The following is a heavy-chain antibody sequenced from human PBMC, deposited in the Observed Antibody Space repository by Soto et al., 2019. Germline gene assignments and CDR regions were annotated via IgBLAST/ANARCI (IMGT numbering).Heavy chain of an antibody. CDR3: ARGLPRSVNWFDP. Sequence: QVQLQESGPGLVKPSQTLSLTCTVSGGSISSGGYYWSWIRQHPGKGLEWIGYIYYSGSTYYNPSLKSRVTISVDTSKSRFSLKLSSVTAADTAVYYCARGLPRSVNWFDPWGQGTLVTVSS. CDR2: IYYSGST. V-gene: IGHV4-31*03. J-gene: IGHJ5*02. CDR1: GGSISSGGYY.